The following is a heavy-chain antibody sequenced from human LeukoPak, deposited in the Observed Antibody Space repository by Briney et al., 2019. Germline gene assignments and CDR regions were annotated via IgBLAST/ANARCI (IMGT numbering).Heavy chain of an antibody. CDR3: ARPPAIYGSGTQDAFDI. CDR1: GGSISSYY. Sequence: SETLSLTCTVSGGSISSYYWGWIRQPPGKGLEWIGSIYHSGSTYYNPSLKSRVTISVDTSKNQFSLKLSSVTAADTAVYYCARPPAIYGSGTQDAFDIWGQGTMVTVSS. D-gene: IGHD3-10*01. J-gene: IGHJ3*02. V-gene: IGHV4-38-2*02. CDR2: IYHSGST.